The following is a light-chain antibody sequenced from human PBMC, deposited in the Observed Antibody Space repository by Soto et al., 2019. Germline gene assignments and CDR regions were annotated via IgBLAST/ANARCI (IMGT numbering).Light chain of an antibody. J-gene: IGLJ2*01. Sequence: QSVLTQPPSAYGSPGQSVTISCTGTSSDVGGSKYVSWYQQHPGEAPKLMIFEVSKRPSGVPDRFSGFKSGNTASLTVSGRQTEDEADYYCSWYAGSGVIFGGGTKLTVL. CDR3: SWYAGSGVI. CDR2: EVS. CDR1: SSDVGGSKY. V-gene: IGLV2-8*01.